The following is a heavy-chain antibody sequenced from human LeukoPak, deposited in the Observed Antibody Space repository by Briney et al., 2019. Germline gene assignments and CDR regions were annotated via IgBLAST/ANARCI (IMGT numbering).Heavy chain of an antibody. J-gene: IGHJ4*02. CDR2: INPSDGST. CDR1: GYTFTSYY. CDR3: ARGASSGSNLNFDY. Sequence: ASVKVSCKASGYTFTSYYIHWVRQAPGQGLEWMGIINPSDGSTNYAQKFQGRVTITADESTSTAYMELSSLRSEDTAVYYCARGASSGSNLNFDYWGQGTLVTVSS. D-gene: IGHD3-22*01. V-gene: IGHV1-46*01.